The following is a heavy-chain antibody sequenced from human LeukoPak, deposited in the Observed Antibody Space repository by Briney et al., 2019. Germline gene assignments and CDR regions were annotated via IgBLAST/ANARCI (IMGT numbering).Heavy chain of an antibody. V-gene: IGHV3-15*01. D-gene: IGHD6-25*01. CDR3: TTRRQDGC. Sequence: PGGSLRLSCVGSGFTFSDAWISWVRQAPGKGLEWVGRIKSKIDGGTIDYAAPVKGRFTISRDDSRSTLYLQMNSLKTEDTAVYYCTTRRQDGCWGQGTLVTVS. CDR1: GFTFSDAW. J-gene: IGHJ4*02. CDR2: IKSKIDGGTI.